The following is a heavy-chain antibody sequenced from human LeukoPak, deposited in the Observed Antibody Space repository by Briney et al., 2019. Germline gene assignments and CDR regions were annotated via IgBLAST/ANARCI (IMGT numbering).Heavy chain of an antibody. CDR3: APNSGYSSGWFIG. V-gene: IGHV1-2*02. CDR1: GYTFTAKY. Sequence: ASVKVSCKASGYTFTAKYLHWVRQAPGQGLEWMGWVNPNSGGRTYALKFQGRVAMTSDTSINTAYMELETLTSDDTAVYYCAPNSGYSSGWFIGWGQGTLVIVSS. J-gene: IGHJ4*02. CDR2: VNPNSGGR. D-gene: IGHD6-19*01.